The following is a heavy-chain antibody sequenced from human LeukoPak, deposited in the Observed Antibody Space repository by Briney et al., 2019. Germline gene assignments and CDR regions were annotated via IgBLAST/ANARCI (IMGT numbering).Heavy chain of an antibody. D-gene: IGHD6-13*01. J-gene: IGHJ4*02. CDR1: GYISTGYY. V-gene: IGHV1-2*02. CDR3: ARGEGDSSSWPLNY. CDR2: INPNSGGT. Sequence: ASVKVSCTASGYISTGYYMHWVRQAPGQGLEWMGWINPNSGGTKYAQQFQGRVTMTRDTSISTAYMELSRLTSDDTAVYYCARGEGDSSSWPLNYWGQGTLVPVSS.